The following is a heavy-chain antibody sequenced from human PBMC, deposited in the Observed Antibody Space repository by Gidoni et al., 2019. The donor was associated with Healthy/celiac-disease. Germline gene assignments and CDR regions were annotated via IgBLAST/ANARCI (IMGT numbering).Heavy chain of an antibody. CDR2: IYHSGST. Sequence: QVQLQESGPGLVKPSGTLSLTCAVSGGYISSSNWWSWVRQPPGKGLEWIGEIYHSGSTNYNPSLKSRVTISVDKSKNQFALKLSSVTAADTAVYYCAVYCSGGSCYPTAWFDPWGQGTLVTVSS. D-gene: IGHD2-15*01. V-gene: IGHV4-4*02. CDR1: GGYISSSNW. CDR3: AVYCSGGSCYPTAWFDP. J-gene: IGHJ5*02.